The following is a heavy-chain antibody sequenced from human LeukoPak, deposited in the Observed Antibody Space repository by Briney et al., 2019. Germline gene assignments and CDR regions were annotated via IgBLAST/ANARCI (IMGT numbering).Heavy chain of an antibody. CDR1: GGSIGSSSYY. D-gene: IGHD3-9*01. CDR2: IHYSGST. V-gene: IGHV4-39*01. Sequence: PSQTLSLTCTVSGGSIGSSSYYWGWIRQPPGKGLEWIGRIHYSGSTYYNPSLKSRVTISVDTSKNQFSLKLSSVTAADTAVYYCARTYYDILTGCCYFDYWGQGTLVTVSS. CDR3: ARTYYDILTGCCYFDY. J-gene: IGHJ4*02.